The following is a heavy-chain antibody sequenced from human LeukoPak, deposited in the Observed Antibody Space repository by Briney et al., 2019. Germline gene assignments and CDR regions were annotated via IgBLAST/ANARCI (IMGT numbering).Heavy chain of an antibody. CDR3: AKGAVAYYYGMDV. Sequence: PGGSLRLSCAASGFTFNTYSMNWVRQAPGKGLEWVSSISSDSNYIYYADSLKGRFTISRDNAKNSLYLQMNSLRAEDTAVYYCAKGAVAYYYGMDVWGQGTTVTVSS. V-gene: IGHV3-21*04. J-gene: IGHJ6*02. CDR1: GFTFNTYS. CDR2: ISSDSNYI. D-gene: IGHD6-19*01.